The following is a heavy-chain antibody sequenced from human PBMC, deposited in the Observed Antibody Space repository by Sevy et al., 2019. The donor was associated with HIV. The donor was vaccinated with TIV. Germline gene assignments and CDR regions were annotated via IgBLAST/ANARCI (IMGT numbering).Heavy chain of an antibody. J-gene: IGHJ6*02. Sequence: GGSLRLSCAASLFTFSDYWITWVRQAPRKGLEWVANIKSDGSETSYVDSVKGRFTISRDNARNSLFLQMNSLRVEDTAVYYCARGHYGMDVWGQGATVTVSS. CDR2: IKSDGSET. CDR1: LFTFSDYW. V-gene: IGHV3-7*04. CDR3: ARGHYGMDV.